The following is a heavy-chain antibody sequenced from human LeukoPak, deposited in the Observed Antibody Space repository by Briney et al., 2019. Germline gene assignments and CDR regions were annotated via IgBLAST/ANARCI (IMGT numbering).Heavy chain of an antibody. J-gene: IGHJ4*02. V-gene: IGHV3-30-3*01. Sequence: GGSLRLSCAASGFTFSSYAMHWVRQAPGKGLEWVAVISYDGSNKYYADSVKGRFTISRDNSKNTLYLQMNSLRAEDTAVYYCARAGSSGPLDYWGQGTLVTVSS. D-gene: IGHD6-19*01. CDR2: ISYDGSNK. CDR1: GFTFSSYA. CDR3: ARAGSSGPLDY.